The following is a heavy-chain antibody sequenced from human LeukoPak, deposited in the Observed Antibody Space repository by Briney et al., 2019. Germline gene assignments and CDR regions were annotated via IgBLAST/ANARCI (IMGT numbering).Heavy chain of an antibody. D-gene: IGHD3-10*01. J-gene: IGHJ5*02. CDR1: GGTFISYA. Sequence: SVKVSCKASGGTFISYAISWVRQAPGQGLEWMGGIIPIFGTANYAQKFQGRVTITADKSTSTAYMELSSLRSEDTAVYYCASHTYYYGSGSYWISWFDPWGQGTLVTVSS. CDR2: IIPIFGTA. V-gene: IGHV1-69*06. CDR3: ASHTYYYGSGSYWISWFDP.